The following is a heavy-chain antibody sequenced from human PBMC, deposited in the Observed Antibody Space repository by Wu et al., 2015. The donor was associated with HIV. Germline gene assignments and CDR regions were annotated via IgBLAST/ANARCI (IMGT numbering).Heavy chain of an antibody. V-gene: IGHV1-2*02. CDR2: INPNSGGT. Sequence: QVQLVQSGAEVKKPGASVKVSCKASGYTFTGYYMHWVRQAPGQGLEWMGWINPNSGGTNYAQKFQGRVTMTRDTSISTAYMELSRLRSDDTAVYYCARYYYDSSGTPKAFDIWGQGTMVTVSS. CDR1: GYTFTGYY. D-gene: IGHD3-22*01. J-gene: IGHJ3*02. CDR3: ARYYYDSSGTPKAFDI.